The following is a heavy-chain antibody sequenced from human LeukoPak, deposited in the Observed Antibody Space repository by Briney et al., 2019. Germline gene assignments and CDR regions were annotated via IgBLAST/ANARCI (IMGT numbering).Heavy chain of an antibody. V-gene: IGHV1-18*04. J-gene: IGHJ3*02. CDR3: ARVSDFWSGYSHDAFDI. Sequence: ASVKVSCKASGYTFTGYYMHWVRQAPGQGLEWMGWISAYNGNTNYAQKLQGRVTMTTDTSTSTAYMELRSLRSDDTAVYYCARVSDFWSGYSHDAFDIWGQGTMVTVSS. CDR2: ISAYNGNT. CDR1: GYTFTGYY. D-gene: IGHD3-3*01.